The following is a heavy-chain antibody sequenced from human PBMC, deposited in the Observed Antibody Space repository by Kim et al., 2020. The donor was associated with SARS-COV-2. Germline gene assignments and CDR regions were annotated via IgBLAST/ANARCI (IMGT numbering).Heavy chain of an antibody. Sequence: GGSLRLSCAASGFRFSYFGIHWVRQDRGNGREWVAVISYHGSAKYYADSMKGRFTISRDNSKKMVYLQMNSLRVDDTAVYFCAKEDEWSIDYWGQGTLVTVSS. D-gene: IGHD3-3*01. CDR3: AKEDEWSIDY. V-gene: IGHV3-30*18. CDR1: GFRFSYFG. CDR2: ISYHGSAK. J-gene: IGHJ4*02.